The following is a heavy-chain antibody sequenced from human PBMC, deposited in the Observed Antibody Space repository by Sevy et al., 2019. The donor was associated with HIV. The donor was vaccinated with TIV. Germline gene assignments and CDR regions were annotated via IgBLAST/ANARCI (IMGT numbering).Heavy chain of an antibody. J-gene: IGHJ4*02. CDR3: AKDRGWKTFDY. CDR2: ISPEGSRI. Sequence: GGSLRLSCAASGFGFSGTWMNWVRQAPGKGLEWVAIISPEGSRIDYADSVKGRLIISRDNANSSASLQMNSLRVEDMGVYYCAKDRGWKTFDYWGQGALVTVSS. V-gene: IGHV3-7*04. CDR1: GFGFSGTW. D-gene: IGHD3-10*01.